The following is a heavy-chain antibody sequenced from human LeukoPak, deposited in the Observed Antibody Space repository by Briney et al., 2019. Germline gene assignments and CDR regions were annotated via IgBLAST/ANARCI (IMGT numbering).Heavy chain of an antibody. CDR1: GFTVSANY. CDR2: IRSKAYGGTT. D-gene: IGHD6-13*01. J-gene: IGHJ5*02. V-gene: IGHV3-49*03. CDR3: TRDPRQQLANWFDP. Sequence: GGSLRLSCAASGFTVSANYMSWFRQAPGKGLEWVGFIRSKAYGGTTEYAASVKGRFTISRDDSKSIAYLQMNSLKTEDTAVYYCTRDPRQQLANWFDPWGQGTLVTVSS.